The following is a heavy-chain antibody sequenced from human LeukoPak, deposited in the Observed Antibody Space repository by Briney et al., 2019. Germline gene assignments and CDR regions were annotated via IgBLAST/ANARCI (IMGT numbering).Heavy chain of an antibody. CDR1: GFTFSSYE. CDR3: ARDRAYSISSFGRSVDY. Sequence: GGSLRLSCAASGFTFSSYEMNWVRQAPGKGLEWVSYISRSGSSIYYTDSVKGRFTISRDNAKNSLYLQMNSLRAEDTAVYYCARDRAYSISSFGRSVDYWGQGTLVSVSS. CDR2: ISRSGSSI. D-gene: IGHD6-6*01. V-gene: IGHV3-48*03. J-gene: IGHJ4*02.